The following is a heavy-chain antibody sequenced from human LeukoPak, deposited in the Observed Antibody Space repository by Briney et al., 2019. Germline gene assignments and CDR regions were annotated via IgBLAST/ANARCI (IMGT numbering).Heavy chain of an antibody. CDR3: ASGSGH. D-gene: IGHD2-2*03. CDR1: GFTFSNYG. Sequence: GGSLRLSCAASGFTFSNYGLNWVRQAPGKGLEWVSHISSSGSDKYYADSVKGRFTISRDNAKNSLYLQMNSLRDEDTAVFYCASGSGHWGQGTLVTVSS. CDR2: ISSSGSDK. J-gene: IGHJ4*02. V-gene: IGHV3-48*02.